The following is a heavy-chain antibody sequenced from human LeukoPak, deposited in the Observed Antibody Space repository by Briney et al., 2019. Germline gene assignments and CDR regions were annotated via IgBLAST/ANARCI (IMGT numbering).Heavy chain of an antibody. CDR2: IKFDGSNT. CDR3: ARDSYGRYYYYYYYMDV. J-gene: IGHJ6*03. V-gene: IGHV3-74*01. Sequence: GGSLRLSCAASGFTFSSYWMHWVRQAPGKGLVWVSRIKFDGSNTNYADSVEGRFTISISRDNAKNTVYLQMNTLRAEDTAVYYCARDSYGRYYYYYYYMDVWGKGTTVTVSS. CDR1: GFTFSSYW. D-gene: IGHD5-18*01.